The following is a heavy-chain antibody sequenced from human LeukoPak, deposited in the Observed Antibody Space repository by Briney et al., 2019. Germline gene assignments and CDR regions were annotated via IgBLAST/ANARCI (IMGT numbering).Heavy chain of an antibody. CDR1: GGSISSSSYY. D-gene: IGHD3-3*01. CDR3: ARLPYYDFWSGPVYYMDV. CDR2: IYYSGST. V-gene: IGHV4-39*01. J-gene: IGHJ6*03. Sequence: SETLSLTCTVSGGSISSSSYYWGWIRQPPGKGLEWIGSIYYSGSTYYNPSLKSRVTISVDTSKNQFSLKLSSVTAADTAVYYCARLPYYDFWSGPVYYMDVWAKGPRSPSP.